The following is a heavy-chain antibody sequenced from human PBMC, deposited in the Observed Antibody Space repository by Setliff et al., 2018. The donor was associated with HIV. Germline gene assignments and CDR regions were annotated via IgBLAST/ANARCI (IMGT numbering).Heavy chain of an antibody. D-gene: IGHD2-8*02. Sequence: SINSRSYYWAWIRQPPGKGLEWVASIYFSGTPYYNPSLKNRVTISVDTSKNQFSLKLSSVTAADTAVYYCARRGMWSYETGGNPTATFDYWGQGVLVTVSS. V-gene: IGHV4-39*01. CDR2: IYFSGTP. CDR1: SINSRSYY. J-gene: IGHJ4*02. CDR3: ARRGMWSYETGGNPTATFDY.